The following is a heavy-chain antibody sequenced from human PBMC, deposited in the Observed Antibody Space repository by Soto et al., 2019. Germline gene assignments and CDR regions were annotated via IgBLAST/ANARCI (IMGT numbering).Heavy chain of an antibody. CDR1: GGSISSYY. D-gene: IGHD3-22*01. CDR3: ARAYDSSGSYYFAY. J-gene: IGHJ4*02. Sequence: QVQLQESGPGLVKPSETLSLTCTVSGGSISSYYWSWIRQPAGKGLEWIGRIYTSGSTNYNPSLKSQVNLSVATSKNQFSLQLSSVTAADTAVYYCARAYDSSGSYYFAYRGQGTPVAVSS. V-gene: IGHV4-4*07. CDR2: IYTSGST.